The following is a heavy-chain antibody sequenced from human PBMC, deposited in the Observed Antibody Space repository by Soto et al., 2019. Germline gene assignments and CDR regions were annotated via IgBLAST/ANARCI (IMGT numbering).Heavy chain of an antibody. J-gene: IGHJ4*02. Sequence: QITLKESGPTLVKPTQTLTLTCTFSGFSLSTSGVGVGWIRQPPGKALEWLALIYWDDDKRYSPSLKSRLTITKDTSRNQVVLTMTNMDPVDTATYYCAHRNSEDYVGEDYFDYWGQGTLVTVSS. V-gene: IGHV2-5*02. CDR2: IYWDDDK. CDR3: AHRNSEDYVGEDYFDY. CDR1: GFSLSTSGVG. D-gene: IGHD3-16*01.